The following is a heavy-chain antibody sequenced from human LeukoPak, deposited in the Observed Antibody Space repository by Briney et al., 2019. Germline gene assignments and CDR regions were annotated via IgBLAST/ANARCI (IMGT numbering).Heavy chain of an antibody. J-gene: IGHJ4*02. CDR1: GFTFSSYG. Sequence: GRSVRLSCAASGFTFSSYGMHWVRQAPGKGLEWVAVIWYDGSNKYYADSVKGRFTISRDNSKNTLYLQMNSLRAEDTAVYYCARAGYCSSTSCNRGVSPSDALFSYWGQGTLVTVSS. CDR3: ARAGYCSSTSCNRGVSPSDALFSY. V-gene: IGHV3-33*01. D-gene: IGHD2-2*02. CDR2: IWYDGSNK.